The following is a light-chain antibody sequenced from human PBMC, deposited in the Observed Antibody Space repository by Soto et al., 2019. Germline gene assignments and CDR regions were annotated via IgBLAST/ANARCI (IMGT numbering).Light chain of an antibody. J-gene: IGKJ1*01. CDR3: RHYDDSRPTWT. V-gene: IGKV3-20*01. CDR2: GAS. CDR1: QSVSSTF. Sequence: EIVLTQSPGSLSLSPGEGATLSCRASQSVSSTFLAWYQQKPGQAPRLLIYGASSRATGIPDRFSGSGSGTDFTLAISRLEPDDFAVYFCRHYDDSRPTWTFGQGTKVEV.